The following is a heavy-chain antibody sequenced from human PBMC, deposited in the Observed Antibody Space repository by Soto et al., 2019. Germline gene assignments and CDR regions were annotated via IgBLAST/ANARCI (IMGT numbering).Heavy chain of an antibody. CDR2: IIPIFGTA. V-gene: IGHV1-69*13. CDR3: ARRSGKLRFLEWPLYYGMDV. D-gene: IGHD3-3*01. CDR1: GGTFSSYA. Sequence: SVKVSCKASGGTFSSYAISWVRQAPGQGLEWMGGIIPIFGTANYAQKFQGRVTITADESTSTAYMELSSLRSEDTAVYYCARRSGKLRFLEWPLYYGMDVWGQGXTVT. J-gene: IGHJ6*02.